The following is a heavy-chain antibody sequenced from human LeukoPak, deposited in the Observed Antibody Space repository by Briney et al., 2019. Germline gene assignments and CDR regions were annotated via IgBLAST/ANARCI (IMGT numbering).Heavy chain of an antibody. D-gene: IGHD2-21*02. J-gene: IGHJ5*02. CDR2: IYFNGRT. CDR1: GDSILSNY. Sequence: PSETLSLTCSVSGDSILSNYWSWIRQPPGKGLEWIGYIYFNGRTNYSPSLKGRVTLSVDTSKNQFSMKLISVTAADTAVYYCARTARSRDWFDPWGQGSLVTVSS. CDR3: ARTARSRDWFDP. V-gene: IGHV4-59*08.